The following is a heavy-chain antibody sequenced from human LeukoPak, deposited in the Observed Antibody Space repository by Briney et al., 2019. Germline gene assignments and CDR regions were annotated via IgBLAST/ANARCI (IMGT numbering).Heavy chain of an antibody. CDR3: ARDHCTNGVCQTFDY. Sequence: GASVKVSCKASGYTFTGYYMHWVRQAPGQGLEWMGWVNPNTGGTDYAQKFQGRVTMTRDTSISTAYMELSRLRSDDTAVYYCARDHCTNGVCQTFDYWGQGTPVTVSS. CDR2: VNPNTGGT. D-gene: IGHD2-8*01. V-gene: IGHV1-2*02. J-gene: IGHJ4*02. CDR1: GYTFTGYY.